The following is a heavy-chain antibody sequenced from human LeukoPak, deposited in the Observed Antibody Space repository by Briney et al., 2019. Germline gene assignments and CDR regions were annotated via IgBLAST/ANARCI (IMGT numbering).Heavy chain of an antibody. J-gene: IGHJ4*02. CDR2: IYSGGST. CDR3: ARGYSSGWPFDY. D-gene: IGHD6-19*01. CDR1: GLTVSSNY. Sequence: GGSLRLSCAASGLTVSSNYMSWVRQAPGKGLEWVSVIYSGGSTYYADSVKGRFTISRDNSKNTLYLQMNSLRAEGTAVYYCARGYSSGWPFDYWGQGTLVTVSS. V-gene: IGHV3-53*01.